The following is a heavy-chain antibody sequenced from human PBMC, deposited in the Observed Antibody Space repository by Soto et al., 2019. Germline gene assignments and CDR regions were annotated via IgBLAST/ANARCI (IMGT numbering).Heavy chain of an antibody. CDR3: ARLAEYCNGIKCYSNFDF. Sequence: GASVKVSCKTSGYNFTNFDINWVRQATGRGLVWMGWMNPSSGETGSAQNFQGRVTMTRDISTRTFFMQLTSLRSEDTAIYYCARLAEYCNGIKCYSNFDFWGRGTQVTVPS. V-gene: IGHV1-8*01. CDR2: MNPSSGET. J-gene: IGHJ4*01. CDR1: GYNFTNFD. D-gene: IGHD2-15*01.